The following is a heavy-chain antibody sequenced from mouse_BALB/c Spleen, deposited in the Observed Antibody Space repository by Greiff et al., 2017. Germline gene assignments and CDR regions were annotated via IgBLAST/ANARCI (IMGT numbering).Heavy chain of an antibody. Sequence: QVQLQQSGAELVKPGASVKLSCKASGYTFTSYYMYWVKQRPGQGLEWIGEINPSNGGTNFNEKFKSKATLTVDKSSSTAYMQLSSLTSEDSAVYYCTRSHYGYNYAMDYWGQGTSVTVSS. CDR1: GYTFTSYY. CDR2: INPSNGGT. D-gene: IGHD1-2*01. CDR3: TRSHYGYNYAMDY. V-gene: IGHV1S81*02. J-gene: IGHJ4*01.